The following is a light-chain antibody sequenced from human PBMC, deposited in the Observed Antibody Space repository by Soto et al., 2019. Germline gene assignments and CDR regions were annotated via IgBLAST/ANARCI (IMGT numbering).Light chain of an antibody. CDR1: QRVYSSY. J-gene: IGKJ1*01. Sequence: IMLTQSPSTLSLSPGERVTLSCRASQRVYSSYLAWYQQRPGQAPRLLFYDASIRATGIPDRFNGSGSGTDFSLTISRLEPEDLAGYYCHQYASSPWTFGQGTK. CDR2: DAS. CDR3: HQYASSPWT. V-gene: IGKV3-20*01.